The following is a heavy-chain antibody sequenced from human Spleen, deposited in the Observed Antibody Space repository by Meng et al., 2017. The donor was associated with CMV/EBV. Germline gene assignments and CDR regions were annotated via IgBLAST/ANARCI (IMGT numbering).Heavy chain of an antibody. CDR1: GLTFRTYG. Sequence: GESLKISCAASGLTFRTYGMHWVRQAPGKGLEWVAFIRSDGSRKFYADSVKGRFGISRDNSKSTLNLQMGSLRAEDTAVYYCARSIVVVPAAIDYWGQGTLVTVSS. CDR3: ARSIVVVPAAIDY. J-gene: IGHJ4*02. V-gene: IGHV3-30*02. CDR2: IRSDGSRK. D-gene: IGHD2-2*01.